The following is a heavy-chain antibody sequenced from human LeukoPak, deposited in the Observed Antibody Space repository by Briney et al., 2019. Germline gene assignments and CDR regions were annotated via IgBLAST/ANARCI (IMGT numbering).Heavy chain of an antibody. CDR1: GGSISSYY. D-gene: IGHD4-23*01. Sequence: SETLSLTCTVSGGSISSYYWSWIRQPPGKGLEWIGYIYYSGSTNYNPSLKSRVTISVDTSKNQFSLKLSSVTAADTAVYYCARGDYGGNGYWGQGTLVTVSS. J-gene: IGHJ4*02. CDR2: IYYSGST. V-gene: IGHV4-59*01. CDR3: ARGDYGGNGY.